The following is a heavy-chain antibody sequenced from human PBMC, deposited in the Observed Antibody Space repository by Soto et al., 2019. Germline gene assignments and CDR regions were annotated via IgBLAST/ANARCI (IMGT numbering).Heavy chain of an antibody. V-gene: IGHV1-69*13. CDR1: GGTFSSYA. Sequence: SVKVSCKASGGTFSSYAISWVRQAPGQRLEWMGGIIPIFGTANYAQKFQGRVTITADESTSTAYMELSSLRSEDTAVYYYAGPRIAAAGKALGNYYYYGMDVWGQGTTVTVSS. CDR2: IIPIFGTA. CDR3: AGPRIAAAGKALGNYYYYGMDV. J-gene: IGHJ6*02. D-gene: IGHD6-13*01.